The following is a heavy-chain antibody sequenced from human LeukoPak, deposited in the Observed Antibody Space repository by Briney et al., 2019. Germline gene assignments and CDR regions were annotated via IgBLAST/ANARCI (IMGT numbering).Heavy chain of an antibody. CDR2: IYYSGST. D-gene: IGHD6-13*01. CDR3: ARRAAAGTRGYYYGMDV. J-gene: IGHJ6*02. V-gene: IGHV4-59*01. Sequence: NPSETLSLTCTVSGGSISSYYWSWIRKPPGKGLEWIGYIYYSGSTNYNPSLKSRVTITVDTSKNQFSLKLSSVTAADTAVYYCARRAAAGTRGYYYGMDVWGQGTTVTVSS. CDR1: GGSISSYY.